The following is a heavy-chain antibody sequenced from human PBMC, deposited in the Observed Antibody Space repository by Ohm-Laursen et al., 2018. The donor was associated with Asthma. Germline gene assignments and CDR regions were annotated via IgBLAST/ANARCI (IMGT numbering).Heavy chain of an antibody. CDR3: ARGIAVAGHYYYGMDV. Sequence: SVKVSCKASGGTFSSYAISWVRQAPGQGLEWMGGIIPIFGTANYAQKFQGRVTITADESTSTAYMELSSLRSEDTAVYYCARGIAVAGHYYYGMDVWGQGTTVTVSS. V-gene: IGHV1-69*13. CDR2: IIPIFGTA. D-gene: IGHD6-19*01. J-gene: IGHJ6*02. CDR1: GGTFSSYA.